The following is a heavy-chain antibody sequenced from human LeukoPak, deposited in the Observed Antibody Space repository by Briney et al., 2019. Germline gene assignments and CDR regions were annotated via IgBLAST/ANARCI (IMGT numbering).Heavy chain of an antibody. V-gene: IGHV3-9*01. CDR2: ISWNSGSI. D-gene: IGHD3-22*01. CDR3: AKADGDYYDSSGYPDY. J-gene: IGHJ4*02. CDR1: GFTFDDYA. Sequence: PGGSLRLSCAASGFTFDDYAMHWVRQAPGKGLEWVSGISWNSGSIGYADSVKGRFTISRDNAKNSLYLQMNSLRAEDTALYYCAKADGDYYDSSGYPDYWGQGTLVTVSS.